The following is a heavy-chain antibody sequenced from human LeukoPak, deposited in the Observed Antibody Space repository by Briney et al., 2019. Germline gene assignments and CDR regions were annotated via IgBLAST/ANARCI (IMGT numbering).Heavy chain of an antibody. CDR2: ISSSGSPK. CDR1: GFTFNNYE. V-gene: IGHV3-48*03. CDR3: AREGRYYGSGSHRDGFDI. Sequence: GGSLRLSCAASGFTFNNYEMNWVRQPPGKGLEWVSYISSSGSPKYYADSVKGRFTISRDNAKNSLYLQMNSLTAEDTAIYYCAREGRYYGSGSHRDGFDIWGQGTMVTVSS. J-gene: IGHJ3*02. D-gene: IGHD3-10*01.